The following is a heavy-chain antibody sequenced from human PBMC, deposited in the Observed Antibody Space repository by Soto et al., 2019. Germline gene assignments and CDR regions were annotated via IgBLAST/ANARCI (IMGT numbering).Heavy chain of an antibody. D-gene: IGHD3-16*01. CDR1: GFTFRSYG. CDR2: ISYDGRYK. Sequence: QVQLVESGGGVVQPGGSLRLSCAASGFTFRSYGMHWARQAPGRGLEWVAVISYDGRYKSYEDSVKGRFTISRDNYKNTLHLQMDSLRAEDTAVYYCAKNFIPLSPDLYFDSWGQGTLVTVSS. V-gene: IGHV3-30*18. J-gene: IGHJ4*02. CDR3: AKNFIPLSPDLYFDS.